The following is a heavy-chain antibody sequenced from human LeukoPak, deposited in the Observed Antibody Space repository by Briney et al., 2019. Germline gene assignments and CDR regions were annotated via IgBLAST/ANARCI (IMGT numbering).Heavy chain of an antibody. D-gene: IGHD2-15*01. CDR1: GGSISSYY. Sequence: PSETLSLTCTVSGGSISSYYWSWIRQPPGKGLEWLGYIYYSGSTNYNPSLKSRVTISVDTSKNQFSLKLSSVTAADTAVYYCARDQKGGSTFYYYYGMDVWGQGTTVTVSS. CDR3: ARDQKGGSTFYYYYGMDV. CDR2: IYYSGST. J-gene: IGHJ6*02. V-gene: IGHV4-59*01.